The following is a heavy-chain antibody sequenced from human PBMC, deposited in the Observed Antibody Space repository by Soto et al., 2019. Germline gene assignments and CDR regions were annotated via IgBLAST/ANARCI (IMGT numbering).Heavy chain of an antibody. Sequence: GASVKVSCKASGGTFSRYSITWVRQAPGHGLEWKGRIIPIFGIASYAQKLQGRVTMTTDTSTSTAYMELRSLRSDDTAVYYCARDVLQLWPLHNWFDPWGQGTLVTVSS. CDR1: GGTFSRYS. CDR2: IIPIFGIA. CDR3: ARDVLQLWPLHNWFDP. V-gene: IGHV1-69*04. D-gene: IGHD5-18*01. J-gene: IGHJ5*02.